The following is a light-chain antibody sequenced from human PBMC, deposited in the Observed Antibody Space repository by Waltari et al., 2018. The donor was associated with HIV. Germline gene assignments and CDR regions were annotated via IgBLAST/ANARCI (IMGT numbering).Light chain of an antibody. CDR2: GNS. V-gene: IGLV1-40*01. CDR1: SSNIGAGYD. CDR3: QSYDTSLSGNYV. J-gene: IGLJ1*01. Sequence: QSVLTQPPSVSGAPGQRVTISCTGSSSNIGAGYDVHWYQQLPGTAPKLLIYGNSNRPSGVPDRFSCSKSGTSASLAITGLQAEDEADYYCQSYDTSLSGNYVFGTGTKVTVL.